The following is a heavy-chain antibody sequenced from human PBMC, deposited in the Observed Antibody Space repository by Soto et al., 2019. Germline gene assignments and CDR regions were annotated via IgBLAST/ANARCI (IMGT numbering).Heavy chain of an antibody. CDR1: GFSLSTTGVG. CDR3: VHATHVTTGGDY. J-gene: IGHJ4*02. V-gene: IGHV2-5*02. CDR2: IYWDDDK. Sequence: QITLKESGPTLVKPTQTLTLTCTFSGFSLSTTGVGVGWIRQPPGKALDWLALIYWDDDKRYSPSLKSRLTIHKDTSKRPVVITMTDRDPIHTATYYCVHATHVTTGGDYWGQGTLVTVSS. D-gene: IGHD4-17*01.